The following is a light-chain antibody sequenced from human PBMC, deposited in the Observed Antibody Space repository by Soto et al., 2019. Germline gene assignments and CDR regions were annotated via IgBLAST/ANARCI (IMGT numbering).Light chain of an antibody. CDR3: CSYAGGSTYYV. CDR1: SIDVGSYNL. Sequence: QSLLTQPACVSGSPGQSITISCPGTSIDVGSYNLVSWYQQHPGKAPKLMIYEGSKRPSGVSNRFSGSKSGNTASLTISGLQAEDEADYYCCSYAGGSTYYVFGTGTKVTFL. V-gene: IGLV2-23*01. J-gene: IGLJ1*01. CDR2: EGS.